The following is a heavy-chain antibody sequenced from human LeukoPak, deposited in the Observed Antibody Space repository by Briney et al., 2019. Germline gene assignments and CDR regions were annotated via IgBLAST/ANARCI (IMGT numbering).Heavy chain of an antibody. CDR3: AKRPSAYCFEGGCYFTY. D-gene: IGHD2-21*01. V-gene: IGHV3-23*01. Sequence: PGGSLRLSCAASGFSFSSYAMSWVRQAPGRGLEWVSAISGSGANTYYADSVKGRFTISRDNAKDTLYLQMNTLRAEDTAAYYCAKRPSAYCFEGGCYFTYWGQGTLVIVSS. CDR1: GFSFSSYA. CDR2: ISGSGANT. J-gene: IGHJ4*02.